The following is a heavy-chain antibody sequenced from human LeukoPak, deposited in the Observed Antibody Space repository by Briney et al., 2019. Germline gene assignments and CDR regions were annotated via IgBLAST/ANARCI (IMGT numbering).Heavy chain of an antibody. Sequence: SVKVSCKASGGTFSSYAISWVLQAPGQGLEWMGRIIPIFGTANYAQKFQGRVTITTDESTSTAYMELSSLRSEDTAVYYCAMILYSSGWYYFDYWGQGTLVTVSS. D-gene: IGHD6-19*01. J-gene: IGHJ4*02. CDR2: IIPIFGTA. CDR1: GGTFSSYA. V-gene: IGHV1-69*05. CDR3: AMILYSSGWYYFDY.